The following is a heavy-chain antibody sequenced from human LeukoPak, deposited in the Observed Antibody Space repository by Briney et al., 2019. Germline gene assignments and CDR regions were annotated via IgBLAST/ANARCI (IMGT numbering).Heavy chain of an antibody. J-gene: IGHJ4*02. V-gene: IGHV3-30*18. D-gene: IGHD2-2*01. Sequence: QPGGSLRLSCAASGFTFNNFGMHWVRQAPGKGLEWVAVISYDGSNKYYADSVKGRFTISRDNSKNTLYLQMNSLRAEDTAVYYCAKDYAAAQGGFDYWGQGTLVTVSS. CDR3: AKDYAAAQGGFDY. CDR2: ISYDGSNK. CDR1: GFTFNNFG.